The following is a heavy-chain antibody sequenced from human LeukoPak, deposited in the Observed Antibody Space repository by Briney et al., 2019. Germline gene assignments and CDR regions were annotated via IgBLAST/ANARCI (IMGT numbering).Heavy chain of an antibody. CDR2: IYYSGST. CDR1: GGSISSSSYY. J-gene: IGHJ5*02. V-gene: IGHV4-39*01. D-gene: IGHD3-3*01. Sequence: SETLSLTCTVSGGSISSSSYYWGWIRQPPGKGLEWIGSIYYSGSTYYNPSLKSRVTISVDTSKNQFSLKLSSVTAADTAVYYCARHYYDFWSGYYPEYNWFDPWGQGTLVTVSS. CDR3: ARHYYDFWSGYYPEYNWFDP.